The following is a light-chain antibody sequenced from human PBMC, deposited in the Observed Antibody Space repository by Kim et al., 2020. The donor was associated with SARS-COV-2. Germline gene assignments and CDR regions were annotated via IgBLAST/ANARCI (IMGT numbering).Light chain of an antibody. CDR2: GTS. V-gene: IGKV3-20*01. CDR1: QSVISSY. J-gene: IGKJ4*01. Sequence: LSPGDEATLLCRGSQSVISSYLAWYHQKPGQPPRLLIYGTSNRASGIPDRFRGSGSGTHFSLTINRLEPEDCGVYFCQQYGDSLTFGGGTKVDIK. CDR3: QQYGDSLT.